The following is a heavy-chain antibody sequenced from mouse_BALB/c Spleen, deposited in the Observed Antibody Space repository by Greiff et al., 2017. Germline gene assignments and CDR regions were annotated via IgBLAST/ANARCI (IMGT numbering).Heavy chain of an antibody. Sequence: QVQLQQSGPELVKPGASVRISCKASGYTFTSYYIHWVKQRPGQGLEWIGWIYPGNVNTKYNEKFKGKATLTADKSSSTAYMQLSSLTSEDSAVFFCARSYGSSSLFAYWGQGTLVTVSA. J-gene: IGHJ3*01. CDR3: ARSYGSSSLFAY. CDR2: IYPGNVNT. D-gene: IGHD1-1*01. V-gene: IGHV1S56*01. CDR1: GYTFTSYY.